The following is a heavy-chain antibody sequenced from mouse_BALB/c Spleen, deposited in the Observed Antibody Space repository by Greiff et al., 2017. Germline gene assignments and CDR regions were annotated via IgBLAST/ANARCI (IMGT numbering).Heavy chain of an antibody. D-gene: IGHD2-12*01. CDR1: GYTFTSYW. Sequence: VQLQQPGAELVRPGASVKLSCKASGYTFTSYWINWVKQRPGQGLEWIGNIYPSDSYTNYNQKFKDKATLTVDKSSSTAYMQLSSPTSEDSAVYYCTRSDDRDYFDYWGQGTTLTVSS. J-gene: IGHJ2*01. CDR2: IYPSDSYT. V-gene: IGHV1-69*02. CDR3: TRSDDRDYFDY.